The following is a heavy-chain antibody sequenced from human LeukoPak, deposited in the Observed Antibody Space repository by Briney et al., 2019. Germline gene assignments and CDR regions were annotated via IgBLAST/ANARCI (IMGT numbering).Heavy chain of an antibody. V-gene: IGHV4-61*02. Sequence: SETLSLTYTVSGGSISSGSYYWSWIRQPAGKGLEWIGRIYTSGSTNYNPSLKSRVTISVDTSKNQFSLKLSSVTAADTAVYYCARAPIYYHYYYMDVWGKGTTVTISS. J-gene: IGHJ6*03. CDR2: IYTSGST. CDR3: ARAPIYYHYYYMDV. CDR1: GGSISSGSYY.